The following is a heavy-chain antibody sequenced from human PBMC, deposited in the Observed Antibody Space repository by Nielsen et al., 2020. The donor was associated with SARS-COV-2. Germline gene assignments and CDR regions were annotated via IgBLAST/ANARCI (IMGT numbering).Heavy chain of an antibody. J-gene: IGHJ4*02. V-gene: IGHV3-11*03. Sequence: GESLKISCAASGFTFSDYYMSWIRQAPGKGLEWVSYISSSSSYTNYADSVKGRFTISRDNAKNSLYLQMNSLRAEDTAVYYCAAPLTVSYPTFDYWGQGTLVTVSS. D-gene: IGHD4-17*01. CDR2: ISSSSSYT. CDR1: GFTFSDYY. CDR3: AAPLTVSYPTFDY.